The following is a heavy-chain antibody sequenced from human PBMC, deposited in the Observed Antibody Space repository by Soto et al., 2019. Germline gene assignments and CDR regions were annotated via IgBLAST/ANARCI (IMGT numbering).Heavy chain of an antibody. Sequence: QVQLQESGPGLVKPSQTLSLMCTVSGGSISSGGYYWSWIRQLPGKGLEWIGNIDYSGSTYYNPSLKSRVTISVATSKNQFSLKLSSVTAADTAVYYCARAMTTVTPYYFDYWGQGTLVTVSS. CDR1: GGSISSGGYY. J-gene: IGHJ4*02. D-gene: IGHD4-17*01. CDR2: IDYSGST. CDR3: ARAMTTVTPYYFDY. V-gene: IGHV4-31*03.